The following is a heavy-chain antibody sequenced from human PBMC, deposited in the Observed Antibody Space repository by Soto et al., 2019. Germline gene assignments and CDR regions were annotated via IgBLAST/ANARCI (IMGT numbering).Heavy chain of an antibody. CDR1: GGSISSYY. CDR2: IYYSGST. D-gene: IGHD4-4*01. Sequence: PSETLSLTCTVSGGSISSYYWSWIRQPPGKGLEWIGYIYYSGSTNYNPSLKSRVTISVDTSKNQFSLKLSSVTAADTAVYYCARERDDYMSNWFEPWGQGTRVTVSS. CDR3: ARERDDYMSNWFEP. V-gene: IGHV4-59*01. J-gene: IGHJ5*02.